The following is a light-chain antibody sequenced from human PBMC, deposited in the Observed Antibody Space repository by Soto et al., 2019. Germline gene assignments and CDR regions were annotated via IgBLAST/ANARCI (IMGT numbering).Light chain of an antibody. J-gene: IGLJ3*02. CDR2: EVS. CDR1: SSDVGGYNY. V-gene: IGLV2-14*01. Sequence: QSALTQPASVSGSPGQSITISCTGTSSDVGGYNYVSWYQQRPGRGPKLIIYEVSNRPSGVSLRFSGSKSGNTASLTISGLQAEDEADYHCSSFTSATTLRVFGGGTKVTVL. CDR3: SSFTSATTLRV.